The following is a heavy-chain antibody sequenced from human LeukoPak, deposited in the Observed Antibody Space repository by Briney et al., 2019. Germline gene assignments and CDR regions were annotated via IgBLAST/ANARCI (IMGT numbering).Heavy chain of an antibody. Sequence: SDTLSLTCSVSDDSIRNFFGIWIPQPAGKGLKWIGRIYTSGSTDYSPSLTSRVTMLVATSRNQFSMTLTSVTAADTAVYYCARESKSYDGSGFSHDYWGQGTLVAVSS. J-gene: IGHJ4*02. CDR2: IYTSGST. CDR3: ARESKSYDGSGFSHDY. V-gene: IGHV4-4*07. CDR1: DDSIRNFF. D-gene: IGHD3-22*01.